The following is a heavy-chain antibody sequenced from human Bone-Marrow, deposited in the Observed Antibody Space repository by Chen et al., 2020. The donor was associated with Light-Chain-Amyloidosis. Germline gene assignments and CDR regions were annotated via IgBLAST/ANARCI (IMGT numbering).Heavy chain of an antibody. Sequence: EVQLVESGGGLVKPGGSLRLSCAASGFTFSSYSMNWVRQAPGKGLEWCSSISSSSSYIYYADSVKGRFTSSRDNAKNSLYLQMNSLRAEDTAVYYCARDWGSYDFWSGYYGGYYYYYGMDVWGQGTTVTVSS. V-gene: IGHV3-21*01. CDR1: GFTFSSYS. CDR3: ARDWGSYDFWSGYYGGYYYYYGMDV. D-gene: IGHD3-3*01. CDR2: ISSSSSYI. J-gene: IGHJ6*02.